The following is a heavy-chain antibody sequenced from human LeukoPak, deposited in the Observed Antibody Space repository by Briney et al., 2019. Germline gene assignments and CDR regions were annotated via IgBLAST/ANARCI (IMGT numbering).Heavy chain of an antibody. Sequence: PSETLSLTCTVSGGSISSYYWSWIRQPPGKGLEWIGYIYYSGSTNYNPSLKSRVTISVDTSKNQFSLKLSSVTAADTAVYYCAGGVEGSPGAFDIWGQGTMVTVSS. V-gene: IGHV4-59*08. CDR2: IYYSGST. CDR3: AGGVEGSPGAFDI. D-gene: IGHD1-26*01. J-gene: IGHJ3*02. CDR1: GGSISSYY.